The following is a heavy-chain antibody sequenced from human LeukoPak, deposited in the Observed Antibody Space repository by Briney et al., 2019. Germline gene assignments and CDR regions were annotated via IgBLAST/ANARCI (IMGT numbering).Heavy chain of an antibody. D-gene: IGHD1-26*01. CDR2: IYYSGST. Sequence: SETLSLTCAVSGGSISSGGYYWSWIRQHPGKGLEWIGYIYYSGSTYYNPSLKSRVTISVDTSKNQFSLKLSSVTAADTAVYYCAKDSHSGTYFDSWGQGTLVTVSS. V-gene: IGHV4-31*11. CDR1: GGSISSGGYY. CDR3: AKDSHSGTYFDS. J-gene: IGHJ4*02.